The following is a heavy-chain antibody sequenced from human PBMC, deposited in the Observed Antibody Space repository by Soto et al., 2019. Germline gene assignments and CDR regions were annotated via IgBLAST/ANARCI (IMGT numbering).Heavy chain of an antibody. CDR3: AFGMDV. V-gene: IGHV3-48*03. Sequence: EVQLVESGGDLVQPGGSLRLSCAASGFTFSSYEMNWVRQAPGKGLEWVSYISSSGSTIFYADSLKGRFTISRDNAKKSLFLQMNSLRGEDTAVYYCAFGMDVWGQGTTVIVSS. J-gene: IGHJ6*02. CDR2: ISSSGSTI. CDR1: GFTFSSYE.